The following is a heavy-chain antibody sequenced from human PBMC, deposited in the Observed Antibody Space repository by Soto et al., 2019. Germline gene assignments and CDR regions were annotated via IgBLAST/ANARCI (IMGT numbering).Heavy chain of an antibody. J-gene: IGHJ4*02. CDR2: INPSGGST. CDR1: GYTFTSYY. V-gene: IGHV1-46*03. D-gene: IGHD4-17*01. CDR3: ARDYSSLLNTVTTFPGDY. Sequence: VASVKVSCKASGYTFTSYYMHWVRQAPGQGLEWMGIINPSGGSTSYAQKFQGRVTMTRDTSTSTVYMELSSLRSEDTAVYYCARDYSSLLNTVTTFPGDYWGQGTLVTVSS.